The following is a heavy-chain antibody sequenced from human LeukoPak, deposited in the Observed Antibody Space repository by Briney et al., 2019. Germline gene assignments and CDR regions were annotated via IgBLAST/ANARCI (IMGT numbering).Heavy chain of an antibody. CDR2: INPNSGGT. CDR1: GYTFTGYY. Sequence: ASVKVSCKASGYTFTGYYMHWVRQAPGQGLAWMGWINPNSGGTNYAQKFQGWVTMTRDTSISTAYMELSRLRSDDTAVYYCARIVVGATDGMDVWGQGTTVTVSS. J-gene: IGHJ6*02. D-gene: IGHD1-26*01. CDR3: ARIVVGATDGMDV. V-gene: IGHV1-2*04.